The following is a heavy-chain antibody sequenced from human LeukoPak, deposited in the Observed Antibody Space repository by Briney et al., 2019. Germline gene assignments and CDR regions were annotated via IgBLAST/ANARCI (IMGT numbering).Heavy chain of an antibody. D-gene: IGHD6-13*01. Sequence: SETLSLTCTVSGGSISSSSYYWGWIRQPPGKGLEWIGSIYYSGSTYYNPSLKSRVTISVDTSKNQFSLKLSSVTAADTAVYYCARQVGQQLFDYWGQGTLVTVSS. V-gene: IGHV4-39*01. CDR2: IYYSGST. J-gene: IGHJ4*02. CDR1: GGSISSSSYY. CDR3: ARQVGQQLFDY.